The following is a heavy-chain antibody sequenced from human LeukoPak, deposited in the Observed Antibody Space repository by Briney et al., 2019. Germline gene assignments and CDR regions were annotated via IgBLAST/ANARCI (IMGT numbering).Heavy chain of an antibody. Sequence: SETLSLTCTVSGGSVSSGSYYWSWIRQPPGKGLEWIGYTYYSGSTNYNPSLKSRVTISLDMSKNQFSLKLSSVTAADTAVYYCARDSSCSGGTCYDRWGQGTLVTVSS. CDR3: ARDSSCSGGTCYDR. CDR2: TYYSGST. V-gene: IGHV4-61*01. CDR1: GGSVSSGSYY. J-gene: IGHJ4*02. D-gene: IGHD2-15*01.